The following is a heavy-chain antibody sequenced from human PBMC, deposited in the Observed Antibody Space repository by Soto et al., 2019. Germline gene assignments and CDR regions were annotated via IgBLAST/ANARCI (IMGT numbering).Heavy chain of an antibody. V-gene: IGHV3-53*01. J-gene: IGHJ4*02. D-gene: IGHD6-6*01. CDR1: GLTVSGSY. CDR2: IYSDGST. Sequence: GGSLRLSCAASGLTVSGSYMTWVRQAPGMGLQWVSVIYSDGSTYYADSVKGRFTISRDNPKNTLYLQMNSLRAEDTAVYFCASYSSSAPGDSWGQGTLVTVSS. CDR3: ASYSSSAPGDS.